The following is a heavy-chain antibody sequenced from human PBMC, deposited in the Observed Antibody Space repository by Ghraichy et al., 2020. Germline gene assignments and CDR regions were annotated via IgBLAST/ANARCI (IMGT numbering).Heavy chain of an antibody. CDR3: ARVVGKSMAVGV. Sequence: GVLNISCVATGFTFSSYSMNWVRQAPGKGLEWVSYISSSSSTIYYADSVKGRFTISRDNAKNSLYLQMNSLRDEDTAVYYCARVVGKSMAVGVWGRGTTVTVSS. J-gene: IGHJ6*02. CDR1: GFTFSSYS. CDR2: ISSSSSTI. D-gene: IGHD1-26*01. V-gene: IGHV3-48*02.